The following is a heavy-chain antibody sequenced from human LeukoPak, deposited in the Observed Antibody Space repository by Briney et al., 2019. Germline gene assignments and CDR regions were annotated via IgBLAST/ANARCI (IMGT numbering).Heavy chain of an antibody. CDR1: GYSFSDYW. Sequence: GESLKISCKGSGYSFSDYWIAWVRQLPGKGLEWMGIVYPGDSDTTYSPSRQGQVTFSADKSIKTAYLQWTVLRASDTAMYYCAKYDSSGYIDYWGQGTLVTVSS. CDR2: VYPGDSDT. J-gene: IGHJ4*02. V-gene: IGHV5-51*01. CDR3: AKYDSSGYIDY. D-gene: IGHD6-19*01.